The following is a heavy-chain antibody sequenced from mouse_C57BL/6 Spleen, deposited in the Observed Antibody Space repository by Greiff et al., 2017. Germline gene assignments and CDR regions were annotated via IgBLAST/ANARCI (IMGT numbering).Heavy chain of an antibody. Sequence: QVQLQQSGPELVKPGASVKLSCKASGYTFTSYDINWVKQRPGQGLEWIGWIYPRDGSTKYNEKFKGKATLTVDTSSSTAYMELHSLPSEDSAFYFCARGGAIPVVYYYARDYWGQETSATVSS. CDR3: ARGGAIPVVYYYARDY. CDR1: GYTFTSYD. J-gene: IGHJ4*01. CDR2: IYPRDGST. V-gene: IGHV1-85*01.